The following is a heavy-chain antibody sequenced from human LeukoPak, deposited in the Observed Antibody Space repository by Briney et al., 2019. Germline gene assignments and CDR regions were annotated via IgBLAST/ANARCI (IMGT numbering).Heavy chain of an antibody. Sequence: GGSLRLSCAASGFTFSSYAMSWVRHAPGKALEWVSAPTDSGANTYYAGSVKGRFTISRDNSMNTLYLQMNGLGAEDTAVYYCAKGTLRSCSGSICYPFDYWGQGTLVTVSS. J-gene: IGHJ4*02. CDR3: AKGTLRSCSGSICYPFDY. CDR2: PTDSGANT. V-gene: IGHV3-23*01. CDR1: GFTFSSYA. D-gene: IGHD2-15*01.